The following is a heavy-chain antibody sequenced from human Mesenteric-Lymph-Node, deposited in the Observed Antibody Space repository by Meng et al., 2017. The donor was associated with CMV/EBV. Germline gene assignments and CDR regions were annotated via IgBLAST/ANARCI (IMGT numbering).Heavy chain of an antibody. J-gene: IGHJ5*02. D-gene: IGHD1-1*01. CDR3: ARQLLPDWFGP. CDR2: IYYTGKT. V-gene: IGHV4-31*03. CDR1: GASISSGLYY. Sequence: TVSGASISSGLYYWNWIRQHPGKGLEWIGHIYYTGKTYYNPSLKGRLTLAIDTSKNQFSLTLASVTAADTAVYFCARQLLPDWFGPWGQGILVTVSS.